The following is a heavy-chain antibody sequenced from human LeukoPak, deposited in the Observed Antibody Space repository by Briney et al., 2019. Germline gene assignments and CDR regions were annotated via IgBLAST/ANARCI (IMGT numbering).Heavy chain of an antibody. V-gene: IGHV3-11*01. CDR1: GFTFSDYY. J-gene: IGHJ4*02. CDR3: ARAEYCGGDRYYRGDQTAFDY. Sequence: PGRSLRLFCAASGFTFSDYYMSWIRQAPGKGLEWVSYISSSGSTIYYADSVKGRFTISRDNAKNSLYLQMNSLRSEDTAVYYCARAEYCGGDRYYRGDQTAFDYWGQGTLVTVSS. CDR2: ISSSGSTI. D-gene: IGHD2-21*02.